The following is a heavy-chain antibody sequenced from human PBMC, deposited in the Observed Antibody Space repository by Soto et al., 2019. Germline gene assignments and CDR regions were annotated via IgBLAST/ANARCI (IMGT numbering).Heavy chain of an antibody. J-gene: IGHJ4*02. Sequence: QVELVESGGGEVQPGRSLRLSCAASGFTFSSYGMHWVRQAPGKGLEWVAVISYDGNLAYYADSVKGRFTISRDNSKNTLYLQMNSLRTEDTAIYYCAKEGPITNWYFDYWGQGTLVTVSS. CDR2: ISYDGNLA. D-gene: IGHD1-1*01. V-gene: IGHV3-30*18. CDR1: GFTFSSYG. CDR3: AKEGPITNWYFDY.